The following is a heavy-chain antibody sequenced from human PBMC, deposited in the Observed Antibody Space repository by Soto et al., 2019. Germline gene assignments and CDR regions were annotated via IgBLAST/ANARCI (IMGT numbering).Heavy chain of an antibody. CDR1: GGTFSSYA. D-gene: IGHD1-20*01. V-gene: IGHV1-69*01. CDR3: ARESPPITGTEVYYYYDMDV. Sequence: QVQLVQSGAEVKKPGSSVKVSCKASGGTFSSYAISWVRQAPGQGLEWMGGIIPIFGTANYAQKFQGRVTITADESTSTAYMELSSLRSEDTAVYYCARESPPITGTEVYYYYDMDVWGQGTTVTVSS. J-gene: IGHJ6*02. CDR2: IIPIFGTA.